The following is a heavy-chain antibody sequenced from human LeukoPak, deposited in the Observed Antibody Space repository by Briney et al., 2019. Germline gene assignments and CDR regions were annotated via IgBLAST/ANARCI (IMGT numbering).Heavy chain of an antibody. V-gene: IGHV5-51*01. CDR1: GYGFTSYW. CDR2: IYPGDSDT. Sequence: GGSLKISCKGSGYGFTSYWIGWVRQMPGKGLEWMGVIYPGDSDTRYSPPFQGQVTISADKSISTAYLQWSSLRASDTAMYYCARQKKYSTSWYLDYWGQGTLVTVSP. J-gene: IGHJ4*02. D-gene: IGHD6-13*01. CDR3: ARQKKYSTSWYLDY.